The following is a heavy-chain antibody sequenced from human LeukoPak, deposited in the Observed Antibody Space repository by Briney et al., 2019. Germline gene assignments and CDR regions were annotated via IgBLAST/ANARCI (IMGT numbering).Heavy chain of an antibody. CDR3: ARDRAVAVAGTFDY. J-gene: IGHJ4*02. CDR1: GYTFTSYG. CDR2: ISAYNGNT. V-gene: IGHV1-18*01. Sequence: ASVKVSYKASGYTFTSYGISWVRQAPGQGLEWMGWISAYNGNTNYAQKLQGRVTMTTDTSTSTAYMELRSLRSDDTAVYYCARDRAVAVAGTFDYWGQGTLVTVSS. D-gene: IGHD6-19*01.